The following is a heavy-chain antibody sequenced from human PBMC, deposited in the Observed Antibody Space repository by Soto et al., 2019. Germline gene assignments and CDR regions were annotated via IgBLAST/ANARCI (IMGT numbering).Heavy chain of an antibody. CDR3: ARDLRVPAAIRYYYYGMDV. J-gene: IGHJ6*01. CDR2: ISDSSAYI. D-gene: IGHD2-2*02. V-gene: IGHV3-21*01. CDR1: GFTFSRYS. Sequence: EVQLVESGGGLVKPGGSLRLSCAASGFTFSRYSMNWVRQAPGKGLEWVSSISDSSAYIYYADSVKGRFTISRDNAKNSVPLQMDSLRAEDTAVYYCARDLRVPAAIRYYYYGMDVWGQATTVTVSS.